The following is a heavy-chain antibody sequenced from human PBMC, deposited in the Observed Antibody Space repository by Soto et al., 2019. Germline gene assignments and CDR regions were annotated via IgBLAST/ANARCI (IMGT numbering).Heavy chain of an antibody. CDR2: VSGSGGNT. D-gene: IGHD5-18*01. CDR3: ARLGRGYSYGLIDY. CDR1: GFTFSNYA. V-gene: IGHV3-23*01. J-gene: IGHJ4*02. Sequence: GGSLRLSCAASGFTFSNYAMSWVRQAPGKGLEWVSAVSGSGGNTYYADSVKGRFTISRDNSKNTLFLQMNSLRAEDTAVYYCARLGRGYSYGLIDYWGQGTLVTVSS.